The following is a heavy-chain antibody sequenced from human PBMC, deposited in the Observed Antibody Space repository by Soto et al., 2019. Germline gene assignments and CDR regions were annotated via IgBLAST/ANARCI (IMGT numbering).Heavy chain of an antibody. CDR2: ISYDGRDK. J-gene: IGHJ6*02. Sequence: GGSLRLSCAASGVTFSSYGMHWVRQAPGKGLEWVAVISYDGRDKYHADSVKGRFTISRDNSKNTLYLQMSSLRAEDTAVYYCAKEESSSSPYYYYYGKDVWGQGTTVTVSS. V-gene: IGHV3-30*18. CDR3: AKEESSSSPYYYYYGKDV. CDR1: GVTFSSYG. D-gene: IGHD6-6*01.